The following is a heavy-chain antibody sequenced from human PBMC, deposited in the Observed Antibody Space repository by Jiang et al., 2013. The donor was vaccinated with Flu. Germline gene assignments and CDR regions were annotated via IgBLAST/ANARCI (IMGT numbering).Heavy chain of an antibody. CDR1: GFTFSNAW. CDR2: IKSKTDGGTT. D-gene: IGHD6-19*01. Sequence: QLVESGGGLVKPGGSLRLSCAASGFTFSNAWMSWVRQAPGKGLEWVGRIKSKTDGGTTDYAAPVKGRFTISRDDSKNTLYLQMNSLKTEDTAVYYCTTGFAVAGDYYYYYGMDVWGQGTTVTVSS. CDR3: TTGFAVAGDYYYYYGMDV. V-gene: IGHV3-15*01. J-gene: IGHJ6*02.